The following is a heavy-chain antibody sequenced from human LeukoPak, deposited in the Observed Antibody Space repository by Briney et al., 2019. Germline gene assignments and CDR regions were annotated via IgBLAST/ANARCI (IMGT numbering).Heavy chain of an antibody. Sequence: PSETLSLTCAVYGGSFSGYYWSWIRQPPGKGLEWIGEINHSGSTNYNPSLKSRVTISVDTSKNQFSLKLSSVTAADTAVYYCARGGRYCSSSSCHLGDYWGQGTLVTVSS. CDR3: ARGGRYCSSSSCHLGDY. J-gene: IGHJ4*02. CDR2: INHSGST. V-gene: IGHV4-34*01. CDR1: GGSFSGYY. D-gene: IGHD2-2*01.